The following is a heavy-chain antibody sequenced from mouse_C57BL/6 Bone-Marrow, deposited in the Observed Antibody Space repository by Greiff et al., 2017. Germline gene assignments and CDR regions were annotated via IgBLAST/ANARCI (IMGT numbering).Heavy chain of an antibody. CDR3: ARSVIYDGYYGFAY. Sequence: VQLQQSGAELAKPGASVKLSCKASGYTFTSYWMHWVKQRPGQGLEWIGYINPSSGYTKYNQKFKDKATLTAYKSSSTAYMQLSSLTYEDSAVYYCARSVIYDGYYGFAYWGQGTLVTVSA. D-gene: IGHD2-3*01. CDR1: GYTFTSYW. J-gene: IGHJ3*01. CDR2: INPSSGYT. V-gene: IGHV1-7*01.